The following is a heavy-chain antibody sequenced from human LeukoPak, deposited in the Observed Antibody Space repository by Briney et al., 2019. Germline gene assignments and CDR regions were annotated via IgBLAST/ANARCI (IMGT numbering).Heavy chain of an antibody. CDR1: GGTFSSYA. J-gene: IGHJ6*02. Sequence: GASVKVSCKASGGTFSSYAISWVRQAPGQGLEWMGGIIPIFGTANYAQKFQGRVTITADESTSTAYMELSSQRSEDTAVYYCATATRIAVAGVYGMDVWGQGTTVTVSS. CDR3: ATATRIAVAGVYGMDV. D-gene: IGHD6-19*01. CDR2: IIPIFGTA. V-gene: IGHV1-69*01.